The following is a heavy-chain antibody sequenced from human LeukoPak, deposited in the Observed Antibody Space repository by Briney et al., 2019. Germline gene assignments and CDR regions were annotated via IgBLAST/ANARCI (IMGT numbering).Heavy chain of an antibody. V-gene: IGHV3-21*01. CDR3: ARDQDTAMLFDY. Sequence: GGSLRLSCAASGFTFSSYEMNWVRQAPGKGLEWVSSISSSSSYIYYADSVRGRFTISRDNAKNSLYLQMNSLRAEDTAVYYCARDQDTAMLFDYWGQGTLVTVSS. D-gene: IGHD5-18*01. J-gene: IGHJ4*02. CDR1: GFTFSSYE. CDR2: ISSSSSYI.